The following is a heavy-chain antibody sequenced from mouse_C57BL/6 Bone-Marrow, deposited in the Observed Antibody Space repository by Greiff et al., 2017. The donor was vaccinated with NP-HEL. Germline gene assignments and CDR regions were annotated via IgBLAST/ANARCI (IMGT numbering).Heavy chain of an antibody. D-gene: IGHD1-1*01. CDR3: VRRGITTGGFAY. CDR1: GFSFNTYA. CDR2: IRSKSNNYAT. Sequence: DVKLVESGGGLVQPKGSLKLSCAASGFSFNTYAMNWVRQAPGKGLEWVARIRSKSNNYATYYADSVKDRFTISRDDSESMLYLQMNNLKTEDTAMYYCVRRGITTGGFAYWGQGTLVTVSA. J-gene: IGHJ3*01. V-gene: IGHV10-1*01.